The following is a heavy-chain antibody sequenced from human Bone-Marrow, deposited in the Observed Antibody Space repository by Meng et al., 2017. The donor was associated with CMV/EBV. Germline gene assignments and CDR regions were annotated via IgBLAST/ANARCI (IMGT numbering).Heavy chain of an antibody. CDR3: ARGEGGFWSGYSGSDWFDP. CDR1: GFTFSSYW. D-gene: IGHD3-3*01. CDR2: IKKDGSEK. V-gene: IGHV3-7*01. Sequence: GESLKISCAASGFTFSSYWMSWVRQAPGKGLEWVANIKKDGSEKYYVDSVKGRFTISRDNAKNSLYLQMNSLRAEDTAVYYCARGEGGFWSGYSGSDWFDPWGQGTLVTVSS. J-gene: IGHJ5*02.